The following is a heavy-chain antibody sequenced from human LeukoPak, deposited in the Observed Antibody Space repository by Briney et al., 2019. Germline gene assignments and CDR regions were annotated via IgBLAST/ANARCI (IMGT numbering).Heavy chain of an antibody. CDR3: IRSYSSAWYAFDY. V-gene: IGHV3-30*03. J-gene: IGHJ4*02. CDR1: GFTFSSYG. Sequence: GGSLRLSCAASGFTFSSYGMHWVRQAPGKGLEWVAVISYDGSNKYYADSVKGRFTISRDNSKNTLYLQMNNLRAEDTAMYYCIRSYSSAWYAFDYWGQGTLVTVSS. CDR2: ISYDGSNK. D-gene: IGHD6-19*01.